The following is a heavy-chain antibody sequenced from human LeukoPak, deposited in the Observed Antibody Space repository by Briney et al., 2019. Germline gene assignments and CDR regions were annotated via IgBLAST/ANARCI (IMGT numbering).Heavy chain of an antibody. CDR2: IYYSGST. CDR3: AREEYRGYDLGGPLDY. CDR1: GGSISSGGYY. V-gene: IGHV4-31*03. Sequence: PSETLSLTCTVSGGSISSGGYYWSWIRQHPGKGLEWIGYIYYSGSTYYNPSLKSRVTISVDTSKNQFSLKLSSVTAADTAVYYCAREEYRGYDLGGPLDYLGQGTLVTVSS. J-gene: IGHJ4*02. D-gene: IGHD5-12*01.